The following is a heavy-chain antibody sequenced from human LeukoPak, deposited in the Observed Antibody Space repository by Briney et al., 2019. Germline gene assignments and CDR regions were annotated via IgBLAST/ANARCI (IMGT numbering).Heavy chain of an antibody. CDR1: GYTFTSYY. CDR2: INPSGGST. Sequence: ASVKVSCKASGYTFTSYYMHWVRQAPGQGLEWMGIINPSGGSTSYAQKFQGRVTMTRDTSISTAYMELSRLRSDDTAVYYCARGSLRFLQWLPPENFDYWGQGILVTVSS. D-gene: IGHD3-3*01. CDR3: ARGSLRFLQWLPPENFDY. V-gene: IGHV1-46*01. J-gene: IGHJ4*02.